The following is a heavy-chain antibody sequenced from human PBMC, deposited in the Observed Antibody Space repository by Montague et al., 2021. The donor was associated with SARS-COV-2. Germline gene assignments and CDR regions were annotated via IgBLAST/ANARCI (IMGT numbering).Heavy chain of an antibody. J-gene: IGHJ6*02. CDR2: IHYSGIT. Sequence: SETLSLTCTVSGASITDFYWSWIRQPPGKGLEWIGYIHYSGITNYNPSLRSRVTMSIDMPKSRFSLKLSSVTAADTAVYYCARSGWEQHVRARYYYYYGMDVWGQGTTVTVSS. CDR1: GASITDFY. CDR3: ARSGWEQHVRARYYYYYGMDV. D-gene: IGHD6-6*01. V-gene: IGHV4-59*12.